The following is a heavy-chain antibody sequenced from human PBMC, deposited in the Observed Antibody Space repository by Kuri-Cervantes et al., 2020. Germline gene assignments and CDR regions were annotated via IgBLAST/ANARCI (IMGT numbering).Heavy chain of an antibody. V-gene: IGHV1-18*01. J-gene: IGHJ6*02. D-gene: IGHD3-9*01. CDR3: VRGVYDILNGYDDYYYYGMDV. Sequence: SVKVSCKASGYTFTRYGISWVRQAPGQGLEWMGWISAYNGNTKYAQKLQGRVTMTTDTSTSTDYMELRSLRSDDTAVYYCVRGVYDILNGYDDYYYYGMDVWGQGTTVTVSS. CDR1: GYTFTRYG. CDR2: ISAYNGNT.